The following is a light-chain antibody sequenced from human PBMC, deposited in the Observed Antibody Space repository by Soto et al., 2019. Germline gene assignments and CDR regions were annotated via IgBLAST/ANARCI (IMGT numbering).Light chain of an antibody. CDR3: CSYAGTSTSYV. V-gene: IGLV2-23*02. J-gene: IGLJ1*01. CDR2: EVT. CDR1: SSDVGSYNL. Sequence: QSVLTQPASVSGSPGQSITISCTGTSSDVGSYNLVSWYQQHPGKAPKLMISEVTKRPSGVSNRFSGSKSGNTASLTISGLQAEDETDYYCCSYAGTSTSYVFGTGTKLTVL.